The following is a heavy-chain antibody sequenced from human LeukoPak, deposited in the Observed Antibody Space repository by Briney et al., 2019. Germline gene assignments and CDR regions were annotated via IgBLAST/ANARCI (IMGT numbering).Heavy chain of an antibody. CDR3: ARYTSTLYYFDY. V-gene: IGHV6-1*01. Sequence: SQTLSLTCAVSGDSVSSNSAAWNWIRQSPSRGPEWLGRTYYRSQWYNDYAISVQSRITINPDTSKNQFSLQLNSVTPEDSAVYYCARYTSTLYYFDYWGQGTLVTVSS. CDR1: GDSVSSNSAA. CDR2: TYYRSQWYN. J-gene: IGHJ4*02. D-gene: IGHD6-13*01.